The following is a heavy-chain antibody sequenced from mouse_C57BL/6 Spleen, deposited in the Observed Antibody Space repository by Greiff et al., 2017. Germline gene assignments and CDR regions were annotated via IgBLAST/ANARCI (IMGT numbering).Heavy chain of an antibody. V-gene: IGHV1-15*01. D-gene: IGHD2-1*01. Sequence: QVQLQQSGAELVRPGASVTLSCKASGYTFTDYEMHWVKQTPVHGLEWIGAIDPETGGTAYNQKFKGKAILTADKSSSTAYMELRSLTSEDSAVYYCTRKMVRRYFDDWGQGTTLTVSS. CDR1: GYTFTDYE. J-gene: IGHJ2*01. CDR2: IDPETGGT. CDR3: TRKMVRRYFDD.